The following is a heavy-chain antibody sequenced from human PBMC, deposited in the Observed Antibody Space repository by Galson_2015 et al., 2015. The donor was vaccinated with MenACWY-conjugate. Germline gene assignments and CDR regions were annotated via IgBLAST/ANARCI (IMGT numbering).Heavy chain of an antibody. V-gene: IGHV1-69*13. D-gene: IGHD2-8*01. J-gene: IGHJ4*02. CDR1: GGTFSSYA. CDR3: ARGFTAARPKPTVFIYGMDVWGYCTNGVCREN. CDR2: IIPIFGTA. Sequence: SVKVSCKASGGTFSSYAISWVRQAPGQGLEWMGGIIPIFGTANYAQKFQGRVTITADESTSTAYMELSSLRSEDTAVYYCARGFTAARPKPTVFIYGMDVWGYCTNGVCRENWGQGTLVTVSS.